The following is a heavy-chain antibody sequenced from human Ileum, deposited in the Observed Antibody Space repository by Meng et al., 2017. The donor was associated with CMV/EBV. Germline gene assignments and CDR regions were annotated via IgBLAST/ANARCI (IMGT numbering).Heavy chain of an antibody. J-gene: IGHJ4*02. Sequence: QVQLQEAGPRLAKRSEPLSLHCTGSGDSLSSGRHFWGWIRQAPGKGLEWIATIHYTDTNHYNPSLKSRITISVDTSKNQISLKVNSVTAADTAMYYSAADISTAWFYYWGQGTLVTVSS. CDR3: AADISTAWFYY. CDR1: GDSLSSGRHF. CDR2: IHYTDTN. V-gene: IGHV4-39*07. D-gene: IGHD2-2*01.